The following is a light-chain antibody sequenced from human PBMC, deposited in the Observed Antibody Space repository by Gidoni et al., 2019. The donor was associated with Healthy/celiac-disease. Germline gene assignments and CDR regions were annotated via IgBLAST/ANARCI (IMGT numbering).Light chain of an antibody. CDR2: DAS. CDR3: QQYNSYSWT. V-gene: IGKV1-5*01. J-gene: IGKJ1*01. CDR1: QSISSW. Sequence: DIQMTQSPSTLSPSVGDRVTITCRASQSISSWLAWYQQKPGKAPKLLIYDASNLESGVPSRFSGSGSGTEFTLTISRLQPDDFATYFCQQYNSYSWTCGQGTKVEIK.